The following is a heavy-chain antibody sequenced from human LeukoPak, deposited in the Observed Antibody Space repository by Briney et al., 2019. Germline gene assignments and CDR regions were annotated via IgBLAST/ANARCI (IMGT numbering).Heavy chain of an antibody. CDR3: ARVVDVNSYGLFDY. J-gene: IGHJ4*02. V-gene: IGHV1-3*01. D-gene: IGHD5-18*01. CDR2: INAGNGNT. Sequence: ASVKVSCKASGYTFTSYAMHWVRQAPGQRLEWMGWINAGNGNTKYSQKSQGRVTITRDTSASTAYMELSSLRSEDTAVYYCARVVDVNSYGLFDYWGQGTLVTVSS. CDR1: GYTFTSYA.